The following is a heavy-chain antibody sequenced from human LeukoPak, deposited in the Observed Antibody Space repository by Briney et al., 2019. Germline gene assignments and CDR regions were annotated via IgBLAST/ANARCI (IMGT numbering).Heavy chain of an antibody. J-gene: IGHJ4*02. V-gene: IGHV1-69*04. CDR3: ARDPDYGDYGGHDC. CDR2: IIPILGIA. D-gene: IGHD4-17*01. CDR1: GGTFSSYA. Sequence: SVKVSCKASGGTFSSYAISWVRQAPGQGLEWMGRIIPILGIANYAQKFQGRVTITADKSTSTAYMELSSLRSEDTAVYYCARDPDYGDYGGHDCWGQGTLVTVSS.